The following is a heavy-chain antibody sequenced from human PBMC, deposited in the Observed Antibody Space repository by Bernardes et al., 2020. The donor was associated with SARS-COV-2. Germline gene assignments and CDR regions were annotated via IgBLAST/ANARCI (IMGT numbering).Heavy chain of an antibody. CDR3: GRGPSDGHGRFEY. CDR2: ISSDGSTT. CDR1: GFTFSSYW. J-gene: IGHJ4*02. Sequence: VGSLRLSCPASGFTFSSYWMHWVRQAPGKGLVWVSRISSDGSTTTYADSVKGRFTISRDNARNTVYLQMNSLRAEDTAVYYCGRGPSDGHGRFEYWGQGTLGTVSS. V-gene: IGHV3-74*01.